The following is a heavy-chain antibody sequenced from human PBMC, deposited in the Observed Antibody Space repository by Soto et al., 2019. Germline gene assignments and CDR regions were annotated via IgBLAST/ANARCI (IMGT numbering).Heavy chain of an antibody. D-gene: IGHD3-10*01. CDR1: SGSISSSNW. J-gene: IGHJ4*02. V-gene: IGHV4-4*03. CDR3: ARVYWDYYGSGSRRRVGNYFDY. Sequence: LRETLSLTCAVSSGSISSSNWWSWVRQPPGKGLEWIGEIYHSGSTNYNPSLKSRVTISVDKSKNQFSLKLSSVTAADTAVYYCARVYWDYYGSGSRRRVGNYFDYWGQGTLVTVSS. CDR2: IYHSGST.